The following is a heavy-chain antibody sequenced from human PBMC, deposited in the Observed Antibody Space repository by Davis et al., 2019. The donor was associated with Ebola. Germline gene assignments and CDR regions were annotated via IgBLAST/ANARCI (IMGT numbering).Heavy chain of an antibody. CDR1: GGSISSGGYY. J-gene: IGHJ3*02. CDR2: IYYSGST. CDR3: ARGEPDYDFWSGYSDDAFDI. V-gene: IGHV4-31*03. D-gene: IGHD3-3*01. Sequence: PSETLSPTFTVPGGSISSGGYYWSWILQHPGKGLEWIGYIYYSGSTYYNPSLKSRVTISVDTSKNQFSLKLSSVTAADTAVYYCARGEPDYDFWSGYSDDAFDIWGQGTMVTVSS.